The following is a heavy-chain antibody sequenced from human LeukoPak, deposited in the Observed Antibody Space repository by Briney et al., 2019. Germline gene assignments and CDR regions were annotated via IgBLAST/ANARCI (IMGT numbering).Heavy chain of an antibody. CDR2: ISGSSSYM. V-gene: IGHV3-21*01. D-gene: IGHD3-22*01. CDR3: AKAYYDSSGYSYYFDY. CDR1: VFPFSAYS. Sequence: PGGSLRLSCAASVFPFSAYSMKWVRQAPGKGLEWVSSISGSSSYMFYADSVKGRFTISRDNAKNSLYLQMNSLRAEDTAVYYCAKAYYDSSGYSYYFDYWGQGTLVTVSS. J-gene: IGHJ4*02.